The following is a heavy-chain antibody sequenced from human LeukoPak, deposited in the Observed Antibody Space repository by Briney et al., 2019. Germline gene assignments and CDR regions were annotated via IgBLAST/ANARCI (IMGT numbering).Heavy chain of an antibody. CDR1: GYTFTSYG. Sequence: ASVKVSCKASGYTFTSYGISWVRQAPGQGLEWMGWISAYNGNTNYAQKLQGRVTMTTDTSTSTAYMELRSLRSDDTAVYYCARDGTYYYDSSGYYPFGYWGQGTLVTVSS. J-gene: IGHJ4*02. CDR2: ISAYNGNT. V-gene: IGHV1-18*01. CDR3: ARDGTYYYDSSGYYPFGY. D-gene: IGHD3-22*01.